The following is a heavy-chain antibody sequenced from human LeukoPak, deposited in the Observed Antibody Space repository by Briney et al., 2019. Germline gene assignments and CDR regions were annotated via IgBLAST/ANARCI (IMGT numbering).Heavy chain of an antibody. CDR3: VKDMEPGGSGH. CDR2: MTLDSGRI. V-gene: IGHV3-9*01. CDR1: GFTFDKYG. Sequence: GGSLRLSCEVSGFTFDKYGMHWVRQVPGKGLEWVSGMTLDSGRIGYADSVKGRFTISRDRAKNSVLLQMNSVRTEDTALYYCVKDMEPGGSGHWGPGTLVTVSS. D-gene: IGHD1-26*01. J-gene: IGHJ4*02.